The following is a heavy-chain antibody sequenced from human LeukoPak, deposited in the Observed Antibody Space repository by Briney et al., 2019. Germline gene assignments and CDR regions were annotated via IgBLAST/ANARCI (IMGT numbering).Heavy chain of an antibody. V-gene: IGHV3-21*01. J-gene: IGHJ6*03. Sequence: GGSLRLSCAASGFTFSSYSMNWVRQAPGKGLEWVSSISSSSSYIYYADSVKGRFTISRDNAKNSLYLQMNSLRAEDTAVYYCARGGVYCSSTSCYMVGYYYYYYMDVWGKGTTVTVSS. CDR3: ARGGVYCSSTSCYMVGYYYYYYMDV. CDR1: GFTFSSYS. D-gene: IGHD2-2*02. CDR2: ISSSSSYI.